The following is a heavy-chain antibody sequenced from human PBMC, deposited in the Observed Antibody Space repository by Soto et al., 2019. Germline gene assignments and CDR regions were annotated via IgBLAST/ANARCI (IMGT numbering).Heavy chain of an antibody. CDR1: GFTFSIFA. J-gene: IGHJ4*02. V-gene: IGHV3-23*01. Sequence: LGLSCAASGFTFSIFAMSWVRQSPGKGREWVSTISGSGGSTYYADPVKGRLSISSDNSMGTLYLQIKRLRVEDPAIYYCAKEVSLGSTVDLGYWGQGTPVTVSS. CDR2: ISGSGGST. D-gene: IGHD7-27*01. CDR3: AKEVSLGSTVDLGY.